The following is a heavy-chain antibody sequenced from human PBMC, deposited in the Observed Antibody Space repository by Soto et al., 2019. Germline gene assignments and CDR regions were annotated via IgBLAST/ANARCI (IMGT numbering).Heavy chain of an antibody. CDR1: GFTFDDYT. Sequence: PGGSLRLSCAASGFTFDDYTMHWVRQAPGKGLEWVSLISWDGGSTYYADSVKGRFTISRGNSKNSLYLQMNSLRTEDTALYYWAKAILSHYYGPVHSGMAVGGQGPTV. J-gene: IGHJ6*02. CDR2: ISWDGGST. D-gene: IGHD3-10*01. CDR3: AKAILSHYYGPVHSGMAV. V-gene: IGHV3-43*01.